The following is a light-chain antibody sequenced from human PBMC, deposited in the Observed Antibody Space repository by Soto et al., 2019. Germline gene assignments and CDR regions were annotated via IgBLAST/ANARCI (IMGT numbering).Light chain of an antibody. Sequence: DIRMPQSPASLSASVGDRVTLTCRASQGISSYLGGYQQKPGKAPTLLIYDASTLHSGVPSRFSGGGSGTDFTLTISSLQPEDFATFYCQQVNVYPSTFGGGTKVDIK. J-gene: IGKJ4*01. V-gene: IGKV1-9*01. CDR3: QQVNVYPST. CDR2: DAS. CDR1: QGISSY.